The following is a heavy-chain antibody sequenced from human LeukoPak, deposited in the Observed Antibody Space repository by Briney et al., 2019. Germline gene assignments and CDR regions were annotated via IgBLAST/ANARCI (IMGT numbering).Heavy chain of an antibody. CDR2: IYPGDSDT. V-gene: IGHV5-51*01. CDR1: GYSFTSYW. CDR3: ARQTSISRYYYYMDV. D-gene: IGHD3-9*01. J-gene: IGHJ6*03. Sequence: GESLKISCKGSGYSFTSYWIGWVRQMPGKGLEWMGIIYPGDSDTRYSPSFQGQVTISADKSISTAYLQWSSLKASDTAMYYCARQTSISRYYYYMDVWGKGTTVTISS.